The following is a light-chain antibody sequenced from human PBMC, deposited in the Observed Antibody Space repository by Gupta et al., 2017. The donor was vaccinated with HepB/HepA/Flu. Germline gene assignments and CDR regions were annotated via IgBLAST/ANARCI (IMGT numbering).Light chain of an antibody. CDR3: RHYHPPSST. J-gene: IGKJ2*01. CDR2: WGS. CDR1: QSVLWGPYNKND. Sequence: DVVMTQSPDSLAASLGERATINCKSSQSVLWGPYNKNDLAWYQQKPGQSPNLLIYWGSTRESGVPYPVSGGGSGTDFTLTIRSLQAEDVAVYYCRHYHPPSSTFGQGTKLEIK. V-gene: IGKV4-1*01.